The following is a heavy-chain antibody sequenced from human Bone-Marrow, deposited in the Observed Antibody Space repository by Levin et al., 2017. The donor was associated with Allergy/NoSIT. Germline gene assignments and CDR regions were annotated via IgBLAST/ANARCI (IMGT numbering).Heavy chain of an antibody. V-gene: IGHV4-4*07. CDR1: GASITGHS. Sequence: NASETLSLTCTVSGASITGHSWSWIRQSAEEGLEWIGRISASGVTRYNPSLQSRLTISVDTFSRQSSLKLTSVTAADTAVYYCAKGLGDAVDSNYFDSWGQGTLVTVSS. D-gene: IGHD3-16*01. CDR2: ISASGVT. J-gene: IGHJ4*02. CDR3: AKGLGDAVDSNYFDS.